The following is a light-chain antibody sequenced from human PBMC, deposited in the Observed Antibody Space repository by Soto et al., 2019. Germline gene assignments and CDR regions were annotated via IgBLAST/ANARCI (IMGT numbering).Light chain of an antibody. CDR2: GAS. Sequence: EIVITQSPATLSLAPGERVTLSCMASESVSPNLPWYQQKPGQAPRLLIYGASTRATGIPARFSGSGSGTELTLTISSLQSEDFAVYYCQQYSNWPQTFGQGTKVDIK. CDR1: ESVSPN. CDR3: QQYSNWPQT. J-gene: IGKJ1*01. V-gene: IGKV3-15*01.